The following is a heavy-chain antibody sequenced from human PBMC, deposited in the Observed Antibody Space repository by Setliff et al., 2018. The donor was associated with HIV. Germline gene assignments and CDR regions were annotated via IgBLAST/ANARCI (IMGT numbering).Heavy chain of an antibody. Sequence: ASVKVSCKASGYAFTSYGISWVRQAPGQGLEWVAWISPYNDNTNYAQKLQGRVTMTTDTSTSTAYMELRSLGSDDTAVYYCARDLGYCSSTSCYGSDYYMDVWGKRDHGHRLL. V-gene: IGHV1-18*01. J-gene: IGHJ6*03. CDR1: GYAFTSYG. CDR3: ARDLGYCSSTSCYGSDYYMDV. CDR2: ISPYNDNT. D-gene: IGHD2-2*01.